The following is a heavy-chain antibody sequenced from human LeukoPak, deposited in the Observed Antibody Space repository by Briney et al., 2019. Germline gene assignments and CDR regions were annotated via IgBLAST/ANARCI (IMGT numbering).Heavy chain of an antibody. D-gene: IGHD3-22*01. CDR1: GGSISSSSYY. CDR3: ARVLITGGYFDY. Sequence: SETLSLTCTVSGGSISSSSYYWGWIRQPPGKGLEWIGSIYYSGSTYYNPSLKSRVTISVDTSKNQFSLKLSSVTAADTAVYYCARVLITGGYFDYWGQGTLVTVSS. V-gene: IGHV4-39*07. CDR2: IYYSGST. J-gene: IGHJ4*02.